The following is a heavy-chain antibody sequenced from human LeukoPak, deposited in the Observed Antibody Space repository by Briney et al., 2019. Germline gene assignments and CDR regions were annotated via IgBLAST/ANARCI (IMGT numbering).Heavy chain of an antibody. CDR2: ISAYNGNT. CDR1: GYTFTSYG. Sequence: ASVKVSCKASGYTFTSYGISWVRQAPGQGLEWMGWISAYNGNTNYAQKLQGRVTMTTDTPTSTAYMELRSLRSDDTAVYYCARGGYSSSWSLLSGASDAFDIWGQGTMVTVSS. CDR3: ARGGYSSSWSLLSGASDAFDI. J-gene: IGHJ3*02. V-gene: IGHV1-18*04. D-gene: IGHD6-13*01.